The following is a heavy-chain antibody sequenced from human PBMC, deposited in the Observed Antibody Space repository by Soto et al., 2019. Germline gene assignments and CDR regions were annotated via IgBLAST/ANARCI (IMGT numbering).Heavy chain of an antibody. J-gene: IGHJ4*02. CDR2: VSYDGRNK. Sequence: QVQLVESGGGVVQPGTSLRLSCAASGFTFSSSGMHWVRQAPGKGLEWVAVVSYDGRNKYYADAVRGRFTISRDNSESTLELQMNSLRAEDTAVYYCAKQGDYDGLFEYWGRGTLVTVSS. CDR3: AKQGDYDGLFEY. CDR1: GFTFSSSG. V-gene: IGHV3-30*18. D-gene: IGHD4-17*01.